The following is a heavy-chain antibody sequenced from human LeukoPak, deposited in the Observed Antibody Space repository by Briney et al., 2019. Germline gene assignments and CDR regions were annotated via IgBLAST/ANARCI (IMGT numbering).Heavy chain of an antibody. CDR3: ARDTVTTFGYNYGMDV. V-gene: IGHV4-30-4*01. CDR2: IYYSGST. D-gene: IGHD4-17*01. Sequence: SETLSLTCTVSGGSISSGDYYWSWIRQPPGKGLEWIGYIYYSGSTYYNPSLKSRVTISVDSSKNQFSLKLSSVTAADTAVYYCARDTVTTFGYNYGMDVWGQGTTVTVSS. J-gene: IGHJ6*02. CDR1: GGSISSGDYY.